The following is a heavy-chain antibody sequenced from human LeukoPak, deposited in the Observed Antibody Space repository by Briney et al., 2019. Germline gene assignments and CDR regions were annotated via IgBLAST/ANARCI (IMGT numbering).Heavy chain of an antibody. Sequence: GASVRVSCTASVYTFTTYYMHWVRQARGQGLEGMGIMNPSGGSTSYAQKFQGRVTMTRDTSTSTVYMELSSLRSEDTAVYYCARGSPMTPYGMDVWGQGTTVTVSS. D-gene: IGHD3-22*01. CDR3: ARGSPMTPYGMDV. V-gene: IGHV1-46*01. J-gene: IGHJ6*02. CDR2: MNPSGGST. CDR1: VYTFTTYY.